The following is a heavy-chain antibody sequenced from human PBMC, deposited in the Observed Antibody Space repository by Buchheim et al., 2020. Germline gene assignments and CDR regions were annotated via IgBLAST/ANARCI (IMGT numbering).Heavy chain of an antibody. CDR2: ISSSSSTI. CDR3: GRGYSDSNYGYYYYGMDV. CDR1: GFTFNSYS. Sequence: EVQLVESGGGLVQPGGSLKLSCAASGFTFNSYSMNWVRQAPGKGLEWVSYISSSSSTIYYADSVKGRFTISRDNANNSLYLQMNSLRAEDTAVYYCGRGYSDSNYGYYYYGMDVWGQGTT. V-gene: IGHV3-48*01. D-gene: IGHD4-11*01. J-gene: IGHJ6*02.